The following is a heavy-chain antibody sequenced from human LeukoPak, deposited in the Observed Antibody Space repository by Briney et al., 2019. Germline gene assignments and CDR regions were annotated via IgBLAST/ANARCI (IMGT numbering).Heavy chain of an antibody. CDR3: ARGSYCSGGTCYDYSYYGMDV. V-gene: IGHV3-30*02. J-gene: IGHJ6*02. D-gene: IGHD2-15*01. CDR2: ILYDGSNK. Sequence: GGSLRLSCAASGFTFSNYGMHWVRQAPGKGLEWVTFILYDGSNKYYADSVKGRFTISRDNSKNTLYLQMSSLRAEDTAVYYCARGSYCSGGTCYDYSYYGMDVWGQGTTVTVSS. CDR1: GFTFSNYG.